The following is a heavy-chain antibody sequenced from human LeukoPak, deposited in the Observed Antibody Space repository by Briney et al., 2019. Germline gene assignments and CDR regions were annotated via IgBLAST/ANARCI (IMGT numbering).Heavy chain of an antibody. Sequence: GGSLRLSCEASGFTVSSNYMSWDRQAPGKGLEWVSFIYSGGSTDYADSVKGRFTISRDNSKNTLYLQMNSLRAEDTAVYYCAGGTYYYASGSYYFSYWGQGTLVAVSS. CDR2: IYSGGST. CDR1: GFTVSSNY. D-gene: IGHD3-10*01. V-gene: IGHV3-66*01. CDR3: AGGTYYYASGSYYFSY. J-gene: IGHJ4*02.